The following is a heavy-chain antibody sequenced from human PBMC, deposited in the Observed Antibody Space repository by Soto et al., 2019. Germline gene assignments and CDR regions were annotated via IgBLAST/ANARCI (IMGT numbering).Heavy chain of an antibody. D-gene: IGHD1-26*01. CDR3: ASDQWETTGDDAFDI. Sequence: QVQLQESGPGLVKPSQTLSLTCTVSGASISSTEDYWSWIRQPPGKGLEWIAYISYSGTTYYNPSLKSRVTISVDTSKNQFSLKLTSVTAADTAVYYCASDQWETTGDDAFDIWGQGTMVTVSS. CDR2: ISYSGTT. CDR1: GASISSTEDY. V-gene: IGHV4-30-4*01. J-gene: IGHJ3*02.